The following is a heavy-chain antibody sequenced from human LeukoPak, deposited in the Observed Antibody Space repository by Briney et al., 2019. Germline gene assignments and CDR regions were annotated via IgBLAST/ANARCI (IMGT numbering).Heavy chain of an antibody. V-gene: IGHV4-34*01. CDR2: IDHSGST. Sequence: SETLSLTCAVYGGSFSDYYWSWIRQPPGKGLEWIGQIDHSGSTTYNPSLMSRATISVDTSKNHFSLRLNSVTAADTAVYYCARRPSGSYGQVDYWDQGTLVTVSS. D-gene: IGHD1-26*01. CDR3: ARRPSGSYGQVDY. CDR1: GGSFSDYY. J-gene: IGHJ4*02.